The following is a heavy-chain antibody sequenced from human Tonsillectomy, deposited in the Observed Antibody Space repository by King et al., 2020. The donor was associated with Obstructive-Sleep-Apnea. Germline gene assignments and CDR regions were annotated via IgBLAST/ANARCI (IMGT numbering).Heavy chain of an antibody. J-gene: IGHJ5*02. V-gene: IGHV4-4*02. Sequence: VQLQESGPGLVKPSGTLSLTCAVSGGSISSTNCWSWVRQPPGKGLEWIGEIYHSGSTNYNPSLKSRVTISVDKSRNQFSLKLPSVTAADTAVYFCARTGNVDYDRTGVPHNWFDPWGQGTLVTVSS. CDR2: IYHSGST. CDR3: ARTGNVDYDRTGVPHNWFDP. CDR1: GGSISSTNC. D-gene: IGHD3-22*01.